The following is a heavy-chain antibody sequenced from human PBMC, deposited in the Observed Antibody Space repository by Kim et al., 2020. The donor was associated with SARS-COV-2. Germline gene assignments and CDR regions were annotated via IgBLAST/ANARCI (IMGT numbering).Heavy chain of an antibody. D-gene: IGHD3-10*01. Sequence: GGSLRLSCTASGFTFGDYAMSWVRQAPGKGLEWVGFIRSKAYGGTTEYAASVKGRFTISRDDSKSIAYLQMNSLKTEDTAVYYCTRALWFGEFHGFDYWGQGTLVTVSS. V-gene: IGHV3-49*04. CDR2: IRSKAYGGTT. CDR1: GFTFGDYA. CDR3: TRALWFGEFHGFDY. J-gene: IGHJ4*02.